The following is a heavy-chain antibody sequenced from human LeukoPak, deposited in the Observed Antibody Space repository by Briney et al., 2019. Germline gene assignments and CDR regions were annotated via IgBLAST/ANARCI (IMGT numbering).Heavy chain of an antibody. CDR3: ARASFYYDARALDP. D-gene: IGHD3-22*01. CDR1: GFTVSSNY. Sequence: GGSLRPSCAASGFTVSSNYMNWVRQAPGKGLEWVSVIYGGGNTYYADSVKGRFTISGDNSKNTVFLQMNSLRAEDTAVYYCARASFYYDARALDPWGQGALVTVSS. J-gene: IGHJ5*02. V-gene: IGHV3-53*01. CDR2: IYGGGNT.